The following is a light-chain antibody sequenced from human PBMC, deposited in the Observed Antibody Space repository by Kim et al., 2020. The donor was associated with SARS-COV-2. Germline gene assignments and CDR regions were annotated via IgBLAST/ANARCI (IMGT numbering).Light chain of an antibody. V-gene: IGKV1-5*03. CDR2: LAS. J-gene: IGKJ2*01. CDR1: QTISTW. CDR3: QHYSRFPYT. Sequence: DIKMTQSPSTLSASVGDRVTITCRASQTISTWLAWYQQKPGKAPNLLIYLASTLESGVPSRFIGSGSGTEFTLTIDSLQPDDFATYYCQHYSRFPYTFGQGTKVDIK.